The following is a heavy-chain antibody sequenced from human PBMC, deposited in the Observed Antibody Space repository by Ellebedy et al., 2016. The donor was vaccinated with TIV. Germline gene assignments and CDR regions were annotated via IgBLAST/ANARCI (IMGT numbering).Heavy chain of an antibody. D-gene: IGHD2-8*02. CDR2: ISGSGDTT. CDR3: TRRAGGWGHFDY. CDR1: GFTFSNYP. J-gene: IGHJ4*02. Sequence: GESLKISCATSGFTFSNYPMNWVRQAPGKGLEWVSTISGSGDTTYYADSVRGRFSISSDNSKNTVVLEMNSLRAEDTATYYCTRRAGGWGHFDYWGQGTLVTVSS. V-gene: IGHV3-23*01.